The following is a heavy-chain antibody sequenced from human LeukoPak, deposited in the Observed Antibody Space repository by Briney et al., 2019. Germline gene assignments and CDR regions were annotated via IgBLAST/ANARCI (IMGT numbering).Heavy chain of an antibody. CDR1: GFDFSNYW. CDR3: ARGPRRNYGDY. J-gene: IGHJ4*02. Sequence: PGGSLSLSCAASGFDFSNYWMYWVRQAPGKGLEWVANIKQDGSEKYYVDSVRGRFTISRDNAKNSLSLQMNSLRAEDTAVYYCARGPRRNYGDYWGQGTLVTVSS. V-gene: IGHV3-7*03. CDR2: IKQDGSEK.